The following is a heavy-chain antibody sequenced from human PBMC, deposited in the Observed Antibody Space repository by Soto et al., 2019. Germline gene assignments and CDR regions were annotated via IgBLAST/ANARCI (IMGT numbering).Heavy chain of an antibody. J-gene: IGHJ4*02. D-gene: IGHD2-8*01. V-gene: IGHV3-23*01. CDR3: ARGGGYCTPTSCAIDS. CDR1: GFTFRDYA. CDR2: ISDSGGTT. Sequence: GGSLRLSCAASGFTFRDYAMSWVRQAPGKGLQWVSGISDSGGTTYYADSVKGRFTISRDNSKNILYLQIKSLRDEDTAMYYCARGGGYCTPTSCAIDSWGRGTPVTVSS.